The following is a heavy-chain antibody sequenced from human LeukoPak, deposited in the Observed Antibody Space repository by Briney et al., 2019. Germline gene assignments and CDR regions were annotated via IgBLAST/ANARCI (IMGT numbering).Heavy chain of an antibody. CDR1: DGSISSHNYF. CDR2: MSSNGII. V-gene: IGHV4-61*02. D-gene: IGHD6-19*01. J-gene: IGHJ5*02. CDR3: ARGAGPPWFDP. Sequence: SETLSLTCNVSDGSISSHNYFWRWIRQPAGKGLEWIGRMSSNGIITYNPSLKSRVTISIDTSRDQFSMNLNSVTAADTGVYYCARGAGPPWFDPWGQGTLVTVSS.